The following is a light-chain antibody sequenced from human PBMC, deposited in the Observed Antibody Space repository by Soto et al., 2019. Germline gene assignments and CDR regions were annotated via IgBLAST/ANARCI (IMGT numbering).Light chain of an antibody. CDR3: QTWGTGILV. Sequence: QSVLTQSPSASASLGASVKLTCTLSSGHSSYAIAWHQQQPEKGPRYLMKLNSDGRHSKGDGIPDRFSGSSSGTERYLTISSLQYEDEADYYCQTWGTGILVFGGGTKLTVL. CDR1: SGHSSYA. CDR2: LNSDGRH. V-gene: IGLV4-69*01. J-gene: IGLJ2*01.